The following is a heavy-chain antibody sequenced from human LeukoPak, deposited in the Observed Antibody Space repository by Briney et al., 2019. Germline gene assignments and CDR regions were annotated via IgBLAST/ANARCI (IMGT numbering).Heavy chain of an antibody. CDR3: ARGSPRRPPDY. Sequence: GGSLRLPCAASGFTFTSYIMNWVRQAPGKGLEWVAVVSYDGNDKYYADSVKGRFTISRDNSNNTLYLQMNSLRTEDTAVYYCARGSPRRPPDYWGQGTLVTVSS. D-gene: IGHD3-10*01. CDR2: VSYDGNDK. J-gene: IGHJ4*02. V-gene: IGHV3-30-3*01. CDR1: GFTFTSYI.